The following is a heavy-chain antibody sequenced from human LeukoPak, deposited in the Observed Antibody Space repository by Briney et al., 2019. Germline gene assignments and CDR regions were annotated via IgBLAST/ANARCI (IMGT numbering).Heavy chain of an antibody. D-gene: IGHD5-18*01. CDR1: GGSISSSSYY. V-gene: IGHV4-39*01. CDR2: IYYSGST. J-gene: IGHJ4*02. CDR3: ATAMAFDY. Sequence: SETLSLTCTVSGGSISSSSYYWGWIRQPPGKGLEWIGSIYYSGSTYYNPSLKSRVTISVDTSKNQFSLKLSSVTAADTAVYYCATAMAFDYWGQGTLITVSS.